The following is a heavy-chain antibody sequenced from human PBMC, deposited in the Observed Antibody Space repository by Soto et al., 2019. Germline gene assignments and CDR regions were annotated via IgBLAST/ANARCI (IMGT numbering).Heavy chain of an antibody. J-gene: IGHJ4*02. Sequence: QVQLMESGGGVVQPGRSLRLSCTASGFTFSDYGMHWVRQAPGKGLEWVSFIGGSNAHYVGSVTGRFTSSRDNSKHTLYLQMNIVSNEDTAVYYCARENSVGDPDFWGQGTRVTVSS. V-gene: IGHV3-33*01. CDR3: ARENSVGDPDF. D-gene: IGHD1-26*01. CDR1: GFTFSDYG. CDR2: IGGSNA.